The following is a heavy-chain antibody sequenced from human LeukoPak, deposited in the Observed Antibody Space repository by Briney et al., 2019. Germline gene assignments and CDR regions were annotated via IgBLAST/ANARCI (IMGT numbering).Heavy chain of an antibody. Sequence: GGSLRLSCAASGFTVSSNYMSWVRQAPGKGLEWVSVIYSGGSTYYADSVKGRFTISRDNSKNTLYLQMNSLRAEDTAVYYCAREAWADKFRSGYYYMDVRGKGTTVTVSS. V-gene: IGHV3-53*01. D-gene: IGHD2-15*01. J-gene: IGHJ6*03. CDR1: GFTVSSNY. CDR3: AREAWADKFRSGYYYMDV. CDR2: IYSGGST.